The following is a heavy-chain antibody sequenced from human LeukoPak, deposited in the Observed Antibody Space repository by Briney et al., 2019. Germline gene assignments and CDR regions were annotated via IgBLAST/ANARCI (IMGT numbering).Heavy chain of an antibody. CDR2: IYTSGST. V-gene: IGHV4-61*02. CDR3: ARDAGYSSGWAEIDY. Sequence: PSQTLSLTCTVSGGSISSGSYYWSWIRQPAGKGLEWIGRIYTSGSTNYNPSLKRRVTISVDTSKNQFSLKLSSVTAADTAVYYCARDAGYSSGWAEIDYWGQGTLVTVSS. CDR1: GGSISSGSYY. D-gene: IGHD6-19*01. J-gene: IGHJ4*02.